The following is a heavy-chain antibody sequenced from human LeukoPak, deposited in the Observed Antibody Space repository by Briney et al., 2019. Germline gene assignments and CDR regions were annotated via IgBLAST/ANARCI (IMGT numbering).Heavy chain of an antibody. V-gene: IGHV1-46*01. J-gene: IGHJ4*02. CDR1: GYTLTSYY. CDR2: INPSGGST. CDR3: ARDPHYYDSSGCYYPPLYYFDY. D-gene: IGHD3-22*01. Sequence: ASVKVSCKASGYTLTSYYMHWVRQAPGQGLEWMGIINPSGGSTSYAQKFQGRVTMTRDTSTSTVYMELSSLRSEDTAVYYCARDPHYYDSSGCYYPPLYYFDYWGQGTLVTVSS.